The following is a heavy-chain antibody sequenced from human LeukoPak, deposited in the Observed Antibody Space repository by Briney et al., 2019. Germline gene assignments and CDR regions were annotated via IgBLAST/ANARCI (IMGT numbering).Heavy chain of an antibody. D-gene: IGHD1-26*01. Sequence: GGSLRLSCAASGFTVSTYYMNWVRQAPGKGLEWVSITHTGGNSYYADSVKGRFTISRDNSKNTLYLHLNSLRADDTAVYYCARDGKGFAFDMWGQGTMVTVSS. CDR1: GFTVSTYY. V-gene: IGHV3-53*01. J-gene: IGHJ3*02. CDR2: THTGGNS. CDR3: ARDGKGFAFDM.